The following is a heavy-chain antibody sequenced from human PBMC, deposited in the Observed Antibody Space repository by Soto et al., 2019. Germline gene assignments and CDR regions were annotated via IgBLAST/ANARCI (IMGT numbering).Heavy chain of an antibody. CDR3: ARYRYSDSLKEYYFDY. CDR1: GGSINSGDYY. D-gene: IGHD3-22*01. CDR2: LYYTGST. Sequence: PSETLSLTCTVSGGSINSGDYYWSWIRQPPGKDLEWIGNLYYTGSTYYNPSLKSRVTISVDTSNKQFSLMVTSVTAADTAVYYCARYRYSDSLKEYYFDYWGQGTLVTVSS. J-gene: IGHJ4*02. V-gene: IGHV4-30-4*01.